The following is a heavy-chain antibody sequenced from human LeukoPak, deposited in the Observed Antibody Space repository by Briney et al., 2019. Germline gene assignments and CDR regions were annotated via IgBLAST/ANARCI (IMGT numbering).Heavy chain of an antibody. CDR1: GFTFSSYS. J-gene: IGHJ4*02. Sequence: GSLRLSCAASGFTFSSYSMNWVRQAPGKGLEWVSYISSSSGTIYYADSLQGRFTISRDNAKNSLYLQMNSLRAEDTAVYYCAREVAVAGTDLDYWGQGTLVTVS. V-gene: IGHV3-48*04. CDR2: ISSSSGTI. D-gene: IGHD6-19*01. CDR3: AREVAVAGTDLDY.